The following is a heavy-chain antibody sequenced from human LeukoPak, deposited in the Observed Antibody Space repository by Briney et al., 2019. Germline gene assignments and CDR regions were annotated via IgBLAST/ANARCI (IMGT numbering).Heavy chain of an antibody. CDR3: AKDRHYYGSGGMDV. V-gene: IGHV3-30*18. J-gene: IGHJ6*04. CDR2: ISYDGSNK. Sequence: GRSPRLSCAASGFTFSRYGMHWVRQAPGKGLEWVAVISYDGSNKYYADSVKGRFTISRDNSKNTLYLQMNSLRAEDTAVYYCAKDRHYYGSGGMDVWGKGTTVIVSS. D-gene: IGHD3-10*01. CDR1: GFTFSRYG.